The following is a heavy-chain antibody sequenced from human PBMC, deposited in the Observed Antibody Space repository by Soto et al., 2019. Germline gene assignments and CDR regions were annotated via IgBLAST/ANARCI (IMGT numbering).Heavy chain of an antibody. V-gene: IGHV3-11*06. CDR2: ISSSSSYT. Sequence: NPXGSLIRSCAASGFIFSDYYVGWIRQAPGKGLEWVSYISSSSSYTNYADSVKGRFTISRDNAKNSLYLQMNSLRAEDTAVYYCARAEEYDSTGYPDYWGQGTLVTVYS. CDR3: ARAEEYDSTGYPDY. CDR1: GFIFSDYY. D-gene: IGHD3-22*01. J-gene: IGHJ4*02.